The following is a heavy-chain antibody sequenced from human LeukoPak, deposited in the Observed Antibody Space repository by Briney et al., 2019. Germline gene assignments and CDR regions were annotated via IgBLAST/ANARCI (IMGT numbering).Heavy chain of an antibody. Sequence: ASVKVSCKASGYTFTSYGISWVRQAPGQGLEWMGWISAYNGNTNYAQKLQGRVTMTTDTSTSTAYMELRSLRSDDTAVYYCAGDPCGGSCYSSWFDPWGQGTLVTVSS. V-gene: IGHV1-18*01. CDR3: AGDPCGGSCYSSWFDP. J-gene: IGHJ5*02. D-gene: IGHD2-15*01. CDR1: GYTFTSYG. CDR2: ISAYNGNT.